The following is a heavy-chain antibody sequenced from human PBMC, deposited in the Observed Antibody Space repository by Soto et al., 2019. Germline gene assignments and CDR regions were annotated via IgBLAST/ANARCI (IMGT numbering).Heavy chain of an antibody. J-gene: IGHJ3*02. CDR2: MNPNSGNT. Sequence: ASVKVSCKASGGTFSSYAINWVRQATGQGLEWMGWMNPNSGNTGYAQKLQGRVTMTRDTSISTAYMELSSLRSEDTAVYFCTRGRFYASGSYSAFDIWGQGTMVTVSS. CDR3: TRGRFYASGSYSAFDI. V-gene: IGHV1-8*02. D-gene: IGHD3-10*01. CDR1: GGTFSSYA.